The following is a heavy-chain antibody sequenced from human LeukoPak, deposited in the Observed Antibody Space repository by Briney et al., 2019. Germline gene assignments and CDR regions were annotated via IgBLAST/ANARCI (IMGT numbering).Heavy chain of an antibody. CDR3: ARGNSGSYGGYDY. J-gene: IGHJ4*02. Sequence: GESLRLSCAASGFTVSSNYMNWVRQAPGKGLEWVSVIYSGGSTYYADSVKGRFTLSRDSSENTLYLQMNSLRAEDTAVYYCARGNSGSYGGYDYWGQGTLVTVSS. CDR2: IYSGGST. CDR1: GFTVSSNY. D-gene: IGHD1-26*01. V-gene: IGHV3-53*01.